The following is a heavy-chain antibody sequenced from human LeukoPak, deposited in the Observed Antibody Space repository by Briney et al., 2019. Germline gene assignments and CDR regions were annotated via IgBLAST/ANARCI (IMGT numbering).Heavy chain of an antibody. V-gene: IGHV3-21*04. CDR1: GFTFSSYS. J-gene: IGHJ4*02. D-gene: IGHD3-22*01. CDR2: ISSSSSYI. Sequence: GGSLRLSCAASGFTFSSYSMNWVRQAPGKGLEWVSSISSSSSYIYYADSVKGRFTISRDNAKTSLYLQMNSLRAEDTAIYYCAKGNSSGYYSPIDYWGQGTLVTVSS. CDR3: AKGNSSGYYSPIDY.